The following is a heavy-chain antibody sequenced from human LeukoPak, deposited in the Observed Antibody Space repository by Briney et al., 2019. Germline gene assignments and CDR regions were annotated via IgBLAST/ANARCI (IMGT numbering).Heavy chain of an antibody. CDR3: ARDKDDYVWGTYRW. J-gene: IGHJ4*02. Sequence: PSETLSLTCAVSGYSISSGYYWGWVRQAPGKGVEWIGSIYHTGSTDYNPSLKSRLTISVDMSKNQFSLNLRSVTAADTAVYYCARDKDDYVWGTYRWWGQGMLVTVSS. CDR2: IYHTGST. CDR1: GYSISSGYY. D-gene: IGHD3-16*02. V-gene: IGHV4-38-2*01.